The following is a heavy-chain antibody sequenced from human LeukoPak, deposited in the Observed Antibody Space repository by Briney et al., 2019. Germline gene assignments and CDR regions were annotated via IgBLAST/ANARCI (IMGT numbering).Heavy chain of an antibody. CDR3: ARGVAVGAFDI. J-gene: IGHJ3*02. Sequence: ASVTVSFKASGYTFIDYYMHWVRQAAGQGLEWMGWINPNSGGTNYAQKFQGRVTMTRDTSISTAYMELSRLRSDDTAVYYCARGVAVGAFDIWGQGTMVTVSS. V-gene: IGHV1-2*02. CDR1: GYTFIDYY. CDR2: INPNSGGT. D-gene: IGHD3-3*01.